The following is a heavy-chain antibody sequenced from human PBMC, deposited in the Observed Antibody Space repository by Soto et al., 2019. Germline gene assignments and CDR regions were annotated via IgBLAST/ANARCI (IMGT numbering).Heavy chain of an antibody. CDR2: IYYSGST. J-gene: IGHJ4*02. Sequence: QLQLQESGPGLVKPSETLSLTCTVSGGSISSSSYYWGWIRQPPGKGLEWIGSIYYSGSTYYNPSLKSRVTILMDTSKNQFSLKLISVTAADTAVYYCASPTASWLQVNYWGQGTLVTVSS. V-gene: IGHV4-39*01. CDR3: ASPTASWLQVNY. D-gene: IGHD5-12*01. CDR1: GGSISSSSYY.